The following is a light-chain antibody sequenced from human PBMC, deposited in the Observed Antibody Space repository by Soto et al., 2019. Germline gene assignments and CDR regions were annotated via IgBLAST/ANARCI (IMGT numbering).Light chain of an antibody. Sequence: EIVMTQSPATLSVSPGERATLSSRASQSVSSNLAWYQQKPGQAPRLLINRASTRPTGIPARFSGSGSGTEFTLTISSLQSEDFAVYYCQHYNNWPPWTFGQGTKVEIK. CDR3: QHYNNWPPWT. J-gene: IGKJ1*01. V-gene: IGKV3-15*01. CDR1: QSVSSN. CDR2: RAS.